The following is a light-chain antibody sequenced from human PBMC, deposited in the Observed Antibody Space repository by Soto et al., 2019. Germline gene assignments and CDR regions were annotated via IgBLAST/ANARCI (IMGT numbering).Light chain of an antibody. CDR3: QQYGSAPPLS. CDR2: AAS. CDR1: QSVSGDF. Sequence: EIVLTQSPGTLSLSPGERATLSCRASQSVSGDFLAWYQQKAGQAPRLLIYAASSRATGIPDRFRGSGSGTDFTLTISRLDPDDFAAYYCQQYGSAPPLSLGGGTRVEIK. J-gene: IGKJ4*01. V-gene: IGKV3-20*01.